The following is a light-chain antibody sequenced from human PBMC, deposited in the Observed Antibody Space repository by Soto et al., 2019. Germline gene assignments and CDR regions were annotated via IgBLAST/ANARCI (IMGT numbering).Light chain of an antibody. J-gene: IGLJ1*01. CDR2: EGH. CDR3: CLYIGATIFV. Sequence: QSALAQPASVSGSPGQSITISCTGTSGFVGSFSLVSWYQQHPGKAPKVMISEGHRRPSGVPDRFSGSTSVNSASLTISGLQADAGADYYCCLYIGATIFVFGTGPKVTAL. V-gene: IGLV2-23*01. CDR1: SGFVGSFSL.